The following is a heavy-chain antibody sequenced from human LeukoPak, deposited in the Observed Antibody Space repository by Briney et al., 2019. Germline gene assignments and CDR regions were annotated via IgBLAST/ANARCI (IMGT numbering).Heavy chain of an antibody. V-gene: IGHV3-48*03. CDR2: ISSSGSTI. CDR1: GFTFSSYE. CDR3: AELGITMIGGV. J-gene: IGHJ6*04. D-gene: IGHD3-10*02. Sequence: PGGSLRLSCAASGFTFSSYEMNWVRQAPGKGLEWVSYISSSGSTIYYADSVRGRFTISRDNAKNSLYLQMNSLRAEDTAVYYCAELGITMIGGVWGKGTTVTISS.